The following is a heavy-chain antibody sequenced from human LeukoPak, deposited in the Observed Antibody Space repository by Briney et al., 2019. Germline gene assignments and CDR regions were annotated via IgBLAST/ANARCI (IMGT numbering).Heavy chain of an antibody. CDR3: AKGWSSNYFSIDA. CDR2: ISYDENKK. Sequence: GGSLRLSCAASGLTFNSFGFHWVRQAPGKGLEWVAVISYDENKKYYTESVKSRFTISRDNSMNTLYLQMTGLRVEDTAVYYCAKGWSSNYFSIDAWGQGTLVTVSS. CDR1: GLTFNSFG. J-gene: IGHJ5*02. D-gene: IGHD4-11*01. V-gene: IGHV3-30*18.